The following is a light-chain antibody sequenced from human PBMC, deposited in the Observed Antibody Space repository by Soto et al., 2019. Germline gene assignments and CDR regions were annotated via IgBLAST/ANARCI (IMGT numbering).Light chain of an antibody. CDR2: DTS. Sequence: EVELTQSPGTLSLSPGERATLSCRASQSVSSSHLAWYQQKRGQAPRLLIYDTSTRATGIPDRFSGSGSGTDFTLTISRLDPEDSAVYYCQQYGASFGQGTKVDIK. J-gene: IGKJ2*01. CDR1: QSVSSSH. CDR3: QQYGAS. V-gene: IGKV3-20*01.